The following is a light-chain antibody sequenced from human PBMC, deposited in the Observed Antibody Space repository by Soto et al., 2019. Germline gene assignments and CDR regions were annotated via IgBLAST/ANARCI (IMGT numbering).Light chain of an antibody. J-gene: IGKJ3*01. Sequence: EIVMTQSPATLSVSPGESATLSCRASQSVSSNLAWYQQKPGQAPRLLIYDASTRATGIPARFSGSGSGTEITLTVSSLQSEDFAVYYCQQYNNWPPFTFGPGTKVDIK. CDR2: DAS. V-gene: IGKV3-15*01. CDR3: QQYNNWPPFT. CDR1: QSVSSN.